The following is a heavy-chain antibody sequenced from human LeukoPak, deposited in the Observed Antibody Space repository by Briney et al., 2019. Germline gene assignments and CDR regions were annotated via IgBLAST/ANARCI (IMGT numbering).Heavy chain of an antibody. CDR1: GGSISSGGYS. J-gene: IGHJ6*03. CDR3: ARDKRVAVAGTYIYYYYMDV. D-gene: IGHD6-19*01. V-gene: IGHV4-30-4*07. CDR2: MYFSGST. Sequence: PSQTLSLTCAVSGGSISSGGYSWSWIRQPPGKGLEWIGYMYFSGSTYYNPSLKSRVTISVDTSKNQFSLKLSSVTAADTAVYYCARDKRVAVAGTYIYYYYMDVWGNGTTVTISS.